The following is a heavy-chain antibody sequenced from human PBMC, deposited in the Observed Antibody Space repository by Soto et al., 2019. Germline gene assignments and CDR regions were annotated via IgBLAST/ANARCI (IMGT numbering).Heavy chain of an antibody. D-gene: IGHD6-19*01. Sequence: EVQLLESGGGLVQPGGSLRLSCAASGFTFSSYAMSWVRQAPGKGLEWVSAISGGGGSTYCADSVKGRFTISRDNSKNTLSLQMNTLRDEDTAGYYGATDFLIAVAGTYFDYWGQGTLVTVSS. CDR2: ISGGGGST. V-gene: IGHV3-23*01. CDR3: ATDFLIAVAGTYFDY. J-gene: IGHJ4*02. CDR1: GFTFSSYA.